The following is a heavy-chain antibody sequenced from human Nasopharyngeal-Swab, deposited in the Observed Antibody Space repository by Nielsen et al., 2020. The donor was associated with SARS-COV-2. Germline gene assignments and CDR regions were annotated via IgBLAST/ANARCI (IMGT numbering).Heavy chain of an antibody. V-gene: IGHV3-23*01. J-gene: IGHJ5*02. CDR1: GFTFSSYA. CDR2: ISGSGGST. CDR3: AKHGLLWFGELSRWFDP. Sequence: GESLKISCAASGFTFSSYAMSWVRQAPGTGLEWVSAISGSGGSTYYADSVKGRFTISRDNSKNTLYLQMNSLRAEDTAVYYCAKHGLLWFGELSRWFDPWGQGILVTVSS. D-gene: IGHD3-10*01.